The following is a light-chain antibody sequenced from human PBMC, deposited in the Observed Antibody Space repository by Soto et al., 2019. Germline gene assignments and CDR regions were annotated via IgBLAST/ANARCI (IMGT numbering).Light chain of an antibody. CDR1: QSVSSSY. CDR2: GAS. CDR3: QHYNSYPWT. Sequence: EIVLTQSPVTLSLSPGERATLSCRASQSVSSSYLAWYQQKPGQAPRLLIYGASSRATGIPDRFSGSGSGTDFTLTISSLQPGDYATYYCQHYNSYPWTFGQGTKVDI. J-gene: IGKJ1*01. V-gene: IGKV3-20*01.